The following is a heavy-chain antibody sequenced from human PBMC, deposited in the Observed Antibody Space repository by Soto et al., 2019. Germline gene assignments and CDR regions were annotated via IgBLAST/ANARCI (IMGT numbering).Heavy chain of an antibody. D-gene: IGHD6-13*01. V-gene: IGHV3-30*18. J-gene: IGHJ4*02. CDR3: AKDMSSSWYGLWGY. CDR1: GFTFSSYG. Sequence: GGSLRLSCAASGFTFSSYGMHWVRQAPGKGLEWVAVISYDGSNKYYADSVKGRFTISRDNSKNTLYLQMNSLRAEDTAVYYCAKDMSSSWYGLWGYWGQGTLVTVSS. CDR2: ISYDGSNK.